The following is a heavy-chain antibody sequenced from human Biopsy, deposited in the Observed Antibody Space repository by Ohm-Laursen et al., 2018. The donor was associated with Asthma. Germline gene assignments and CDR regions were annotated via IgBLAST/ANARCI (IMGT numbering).Heavy chain of an antibody. D-gene: IGHD4-23*01. CDR1: GDSISSYH. J-gene: IGHJ1*01. CDR2: VFYGGAT. Sequence: SETLSLTCTVSGDSISSYHWSWIRQPPGKGLEWIGYVFYGGATNYNPSLKSRVTISVDTSKNQFFLRLSSVTAADTAVYYCARGVVYGGDSYAEYFQHWGQGTLATVSS. CDR3: ARGVVYGGDSYAEYFQH. V-gene: IGHV4-59*01.